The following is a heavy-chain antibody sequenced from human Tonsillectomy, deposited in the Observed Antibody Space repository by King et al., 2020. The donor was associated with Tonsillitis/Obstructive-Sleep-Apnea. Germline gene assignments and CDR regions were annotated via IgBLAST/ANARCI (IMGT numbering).Heavy chain of an antibody. J-gene: IGHJ5*02. Sequence: VQLVQSGAEVKKPGESLKISCKGSGYSFSEYWIAWVRQMPGKGLEWRGIIYPYDSDTRDSPSFQGQSTMSVDKSISPAYLQWSSLKASDTAIYYCARRRDVVVPAAIAGWFDPWGQGTLVTVSS. V-gene: IGHV5-51*01. D-gene: IGHD2-2*02. CDR1: GYSFSEYW. CDR2: IYPYDSDT. CDR3: ARRRDVVVPAAIAGWFDP.